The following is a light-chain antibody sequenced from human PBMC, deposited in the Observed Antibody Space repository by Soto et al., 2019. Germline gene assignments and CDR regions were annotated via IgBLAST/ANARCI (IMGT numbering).Light chain of an antibody. CDR3: ASWDDSLNGVV. V-gene: IGLV1-44*01. CDR2: SNN. J-gene: IGLJ2*01. Sequence: QSVVTQPPSASGTPGQGVTISCSGSSSNIGVNTVNWYQQLPGTAPKLLIYSNNLRPSGVPDRFSGSKSGTSASLAISGLQSEDEADYHCASWDDSLNGVVFGGGTKGTVL. CDR1: SSNIGVNT.